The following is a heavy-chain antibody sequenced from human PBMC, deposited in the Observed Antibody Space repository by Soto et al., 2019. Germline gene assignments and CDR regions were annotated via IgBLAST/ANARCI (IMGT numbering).Heavy chain of an antibody. Sequence: QVQLQQWGAGLLKPSETLSLTCAVYGGSFSGYYWSWIRQPPGKGLEWIGEINHSGSTNYNPSLKSRVTISVDTSKNQFSLKLSSVTAADTAVYYCARECNVDHLDPSSSWCRKGFDYWGQGTLVTVSS. D-gene: IGHD6-13*01. CDR2: INHSGST. J-gene: IGHJ4*02. V-gene: IGHV4-34*01. CDR3: ARECNVDHLDPSSSWCRKGFDY. CDR1: GGSFSGYY.